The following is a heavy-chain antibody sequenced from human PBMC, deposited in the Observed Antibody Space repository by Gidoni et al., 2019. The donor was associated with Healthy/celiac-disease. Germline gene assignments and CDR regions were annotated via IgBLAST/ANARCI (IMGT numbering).Heavy chain of an antibody. CDR1: GYTFTSYD. CDR3: ARGLLVYDILTGYYRKGGAFDI. CDR2: MNPNSGNT. J-gene: IGHJ3*02. Sequence: QVQLVQSGAEVKKPGASVKVSCKASGYTFTSYDINWVRQATGQGLEWMGWMNPNSGNTGYAQKFQGRVTMTRNTSISTAYMELSSLRSEDTAVYYCARGLLVYDILTGYYRKGGAFDIWGQGTMVTVSS. V-gene: IGHV1-8*01. D-gene: IGHD3-9*01.